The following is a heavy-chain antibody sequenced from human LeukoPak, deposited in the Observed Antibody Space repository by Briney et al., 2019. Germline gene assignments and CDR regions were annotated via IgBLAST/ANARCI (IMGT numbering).Heavy chain of an antibody. Sequence: GGSLRLSCAASGFTVSSNYMSWVRQAPGKGLEWVSYISSSSSTIYYADSVKGRFTISRDNAKNSLYLQMNSLRAEDTAVYYCARGFLEWLFPGSWGQGTLVTVSS. D-gene: IGHD3-3*01. V-gene: IGHV3-48*01. CDR2: ISSSSSTI. CDR1: GFTVSSNY. CDR3: ARGFLEWLFPGS. J-gene: IGHJ5*02.